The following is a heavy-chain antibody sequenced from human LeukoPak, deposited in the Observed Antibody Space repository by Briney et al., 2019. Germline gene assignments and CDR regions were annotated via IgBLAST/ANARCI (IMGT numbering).Heavy chain of an antibody. Sequence: GGSLRLSCAASGFPFSASAMTWVRQAPGKGLEWVSYISSSGSTIYYADSVKGRFTISRDNAKNSLYLQMNSLRAEDTAVYYCARERGTIDYWGQGTLVTVSS. V-gene: IGHV3-48*03. J-gene: IGHJ4*02. CDR1: GFPFSASA. CDR2: ISSSGSTI. CDR3: ARERGTIDY.